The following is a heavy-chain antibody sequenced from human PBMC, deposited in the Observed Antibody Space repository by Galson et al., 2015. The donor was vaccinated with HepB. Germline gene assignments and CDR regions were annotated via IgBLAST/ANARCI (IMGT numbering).Heavy chain of an antibody. CDR2: ISSSGTDK. Sequence: SLRLSCAASGFTFSIHSMNWVRQAPGEGLEWVSSISSSGTDKYYADSVKGRFTISRDNARNSLFLQMNSLRAEDTAVYYCASSSSWYYFDYWGQGTLVTVSS. J-gene: IGHJ4*02. D-gene: IGHD6-13*01. CDR3: ASSSSWYYFDY. CDR1: GFTFSIHS. V-gene: IGHV3-21*01.